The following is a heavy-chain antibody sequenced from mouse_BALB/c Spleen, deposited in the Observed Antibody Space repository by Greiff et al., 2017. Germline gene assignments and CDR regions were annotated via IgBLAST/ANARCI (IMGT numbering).Heavy chain of an antibody. D-gene: IGHD1-2*01. CDR2: IWAGGST. V-gene: IGHV2-9*02. CDR1: GFSLTSYG. Sequence: VHLVESGPGLVAPSQSLSITCTVSGFSLTSYGVHWVRQPPGKGLEWLGVIWAGGSTNYNSALMSRLSISKDNSKSQVFLKMNSLQTDDTAMYYCARDRGINVHYAMDYWGQGTSVTVSS. CDR3: ARDRGINVHYAMDY. J-gene: IGHJ4*01.